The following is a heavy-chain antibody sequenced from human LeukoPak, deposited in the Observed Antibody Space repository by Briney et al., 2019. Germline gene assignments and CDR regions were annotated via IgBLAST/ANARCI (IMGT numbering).Heavy chain of an antibody. CDR3: ARDSASFYYYYMDV. CDR2: IIPILGIA. CDR1: GGTFSSYA. Sequence: GASVKVSCKASGGTFSSYAISWVRQAPGQGLEWMGRIIPILGIANYAQKFQGRVTITADKSTSTAYMELRSLRSDDTAVYYCARDSASFYYYYMDVWGKGTTVTVSS. D-gene: IGHD6-6*01. V-gene: IGHV1-69*04. J-gene: IGHJ6*03.